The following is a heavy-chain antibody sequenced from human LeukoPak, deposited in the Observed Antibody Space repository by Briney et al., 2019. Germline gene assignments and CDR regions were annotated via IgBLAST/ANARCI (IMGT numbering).Heavy chain of an antibody. CDR3: ARSPAGSGSYDYYYYYGMDV. D-gene: IGHD3-10*01. J-gene: IGHJ6*02. V-gene: IGHV4-34*09. CDR2: IYYSGST. Sequence: SETLSLTCAVYGGSFSGYYWSWIRQPPGKGLEWIGYIYYSGSTYYNPSLKSRVTISVDTSKNQFSLKLSSVTAAGTAVYYCARSPAGSGSYDYYYYYGMDVWGQGTTVTVSS. CDR1: GGSFSGYY.